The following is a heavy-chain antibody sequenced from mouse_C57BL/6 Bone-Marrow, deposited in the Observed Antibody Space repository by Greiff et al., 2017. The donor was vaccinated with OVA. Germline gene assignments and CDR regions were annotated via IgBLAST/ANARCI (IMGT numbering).Heavy chain of an antibody. J-gene: IGHJ3*01. Sequence: EVKLVESGPVLVKPGASVKMSCKASGYTFTDYYMNWVKQSHGRSLEWIGVINPYNGGTSYNQKFKGKATLTVDKSSSTAYMELNSLTSEDSAVYYCARENLNWFAYWGQGTLVTVSA. CDR3: ARENLNWFAY. V-gene: IGHV1-19*01. CDR2: INPYNGGT. CDR1: GYTFTDYY.